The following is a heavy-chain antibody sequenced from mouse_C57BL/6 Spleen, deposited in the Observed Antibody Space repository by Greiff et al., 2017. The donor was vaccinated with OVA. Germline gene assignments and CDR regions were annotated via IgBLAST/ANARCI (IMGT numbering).Heavy chain of an antibody. D-gene: IGHD2-3*01. CDR3: AREGWLYYFDY. CDR1: GYTFTSYW. V-gene: IGHV1-53*01. Sequence: QVHVKQPGTELVKPGASVKLSCKASGYTFTSYWMHWVKQRPGQGLEWIGNINPSNGGTNYNEKFKSKATLTVDKSSSTAYMQLSSLTSEDSAVYYCAREGWLYYFDYWGQGTTLTVSS. CDR2: INPSNGGT. J-gene: IGHJ2*01.